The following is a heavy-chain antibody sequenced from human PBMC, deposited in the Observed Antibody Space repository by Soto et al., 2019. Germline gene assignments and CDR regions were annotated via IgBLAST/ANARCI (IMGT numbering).Heavy chain of an antibody. J-gene: IGHJ6*02. V-gene: IGHV1-69*13. CDR2: IIPIFGTA. CDR1: VWTFSGYA. D-gene: IGHD2-2*02. CDR3: ARDNGYGLPAAISNGMDV. Sequence: VTVSGRASVWTFSGYAISWVRQAPGQGLEWMGGIIPIFGTANYAQKFQGRVTITADESTSTAYMELSSLRSEDTAVYYCARDNGYGLPAAISNGMDVWGQGTTVTVSS.